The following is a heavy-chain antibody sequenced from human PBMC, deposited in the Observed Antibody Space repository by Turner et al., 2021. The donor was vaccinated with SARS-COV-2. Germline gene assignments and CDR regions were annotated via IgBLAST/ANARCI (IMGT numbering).Heavy chain of an antibody. CDR3: ARHPRLYSGTYSGAFDI. CDR2: IYYSGST. J-gene: IGHJ3*02. D-gene: IGHD1-26*01. CDR1: GGSIRSSSYY. V-gene: IGHV4-39*01. Sequence: QLQLQESGPGLVNPSETLSLTCTVSGGSIRSSSYYWGWIRQPPGKGLEWIGNIYYSGSTYYNPSLKSRVTISVDTSKNQFSLKLSSVTAADTAVYYCARHPRLYSGTYSGAFDIWGQGTMVTVSS.